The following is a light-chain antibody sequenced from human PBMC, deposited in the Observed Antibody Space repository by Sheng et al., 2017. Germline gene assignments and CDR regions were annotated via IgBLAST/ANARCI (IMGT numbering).Light chain of an antibody. CDR1: QSVDSY. V-gene: IGKV3-11*01. CDR3: QQRSSWPMA. CDR2: DAS. J-gene: IGKJ4*01. Sequence: DIVVTQSPVTLSLSPGERATLSCRASQSVDSYLAWYQQRPGQPPRLLIYDASTRATGIPARFSGSGSGTDFTLTISSLEPEDFAVYYCQQRSSWPMAFGGGTKVEIK.